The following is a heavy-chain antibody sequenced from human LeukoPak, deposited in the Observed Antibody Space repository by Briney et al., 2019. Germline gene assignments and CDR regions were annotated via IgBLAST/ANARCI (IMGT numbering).Heavy chain of an antibody. CDR2: IYSSKIFSSGDT. J-gene: IGHJ4*02. V-gene: IGHV3-66*01. Sequence: GGSLRLSCAASGFSVSSNFMSWVRRAPGKGLEWVSVIYSSKIFSSGDTFYADSVKGRFTISRDNSKNTLYLQMNSLRAEDTAVYYCARDLRVPYGDYVWGSYPHGGPDYWGQGTLVTVSS. CDR1: GFSVSSNF. CDR3: ARDLRVPYGDYVWGSYPHGGPDY. D-gene: IGHD3-16*02.